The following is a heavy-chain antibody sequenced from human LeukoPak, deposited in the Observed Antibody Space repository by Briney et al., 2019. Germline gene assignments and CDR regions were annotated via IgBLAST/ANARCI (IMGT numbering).Heavy chain of an antibody. D-gene: IGHD6-6*01. Sequence: SETLSLTCGVNGGSLSGYYWSWIRQSPTKELEWIGEINHSGSTNYNPSLQSRVTISVDTSKNQFYLNLKSMTAADTAVYYCARRRWSSSPVIGYWGRGTRVTVST. CDR1: GGSLSGYY. J-gene: IGHJ4*02. CDR3: ARRRWSSSPVIGY. V-gene: IGHV4-34*01. CDR2: INHSGST.